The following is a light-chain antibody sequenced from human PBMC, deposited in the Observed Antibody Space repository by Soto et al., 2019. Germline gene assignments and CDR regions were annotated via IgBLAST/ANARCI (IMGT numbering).Light chain of an antibody. CDR2: DAS. J-gene: IGKJ1*01. CDR1: QSISSW. CDR3: QHSNILPNP. V-gene: IGKV1-5*01. Sequence: DSHLIISPNTLTASVGDRVTITCRASQSISSWLAWYQRKPGKAPRLLIYDASRWESGVPARFSGSGSGTEFTLTISSLQAEDFAGYYCQHSNILPNPFGQGTKADIK.